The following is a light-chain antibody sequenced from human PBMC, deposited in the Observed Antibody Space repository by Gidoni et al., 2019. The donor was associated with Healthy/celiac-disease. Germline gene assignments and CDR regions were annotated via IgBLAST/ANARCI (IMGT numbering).Light chain of an antibody. V-gene: IGKV3-15*01. CDR1: QSVSSN. CDR3: QQYNNWPYT. CDR2: GAS. Sequence: ELVMTQSPATLSVSPGERATLSCRASQSVSSNLAWYQQKPGQAPRLLIYGASTRATGIPARFSGSGSGTEFTLTISSLQSEDFAVYYCQQYNNWPYTFXQXTKLESK. J-gene: IGKJ2*01.